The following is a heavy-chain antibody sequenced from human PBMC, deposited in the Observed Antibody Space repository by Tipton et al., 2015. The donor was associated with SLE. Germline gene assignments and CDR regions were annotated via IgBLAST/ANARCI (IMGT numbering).Heavy chain of an antibody. V-gene: IGHV4-59*12. Sequence: TLSLTCTVSGGSISNYYWNWIRQPPGKGLEWIGYIYYSGSTSYNSSLKSRVTISLDMSKNQFSLKLTSVTAADTAVYYCATSPLTLWGQGTLVTVSS. D-gene: IGHD2-2*01. CDR3: ATSPLTL. J-gene: IGHJ4*02. CDR2: IYYSGST. CDR1: GGSISNYY.